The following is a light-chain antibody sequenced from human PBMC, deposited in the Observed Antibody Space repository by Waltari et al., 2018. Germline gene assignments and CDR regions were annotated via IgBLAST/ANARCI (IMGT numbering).Light chain of an antibody. Sequence: QTVVTQEPSFSVSPGGTVTPPCGLRSGPVSTTFSPSWYQQTPGQAPRPLIYSTNTRSSGVPDRISGSILGNKAALTITGAQADDESDYYCVLYMGGGILFGGGTKLTVL. CDR2: STN. J-gene: IGLJ3*02. V-gene: IGLV8-61*01. CDR3: VLYMGGGIL. CDR1: SGPVSTTFS.